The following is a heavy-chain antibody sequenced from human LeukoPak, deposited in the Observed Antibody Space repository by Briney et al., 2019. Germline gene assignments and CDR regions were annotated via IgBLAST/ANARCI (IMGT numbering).Heavy chain of an antibody. J-gene: IGHJ5*02. V-gene: IGHV4-4*09. CDR1: GDSISSYY. D-gene: IGHD3-16*01. CDR2: IYSSGST. Sequence: SETLSLTCTVSGDSISSYYWNWIRQPPGKGLERIGYIYSSGSTTYNPSLKSRVTISVDTSKNQFSLKLSSVTAADTAVYYCARSYTYWFDPWGQGTLVTVSS. CDR3: ARSYTYWFDP.